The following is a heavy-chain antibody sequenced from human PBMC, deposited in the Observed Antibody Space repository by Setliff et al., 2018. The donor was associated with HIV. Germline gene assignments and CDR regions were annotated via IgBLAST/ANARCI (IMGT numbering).Heavy chain of an antibody. V-gene: IGHV4-4*07. CDR3: ARTTILQESFDL. J-gene: IGHJ3*01. CDR2: IYTSGST. Sequence: SETLSLTCTVSGGSITSFYWNWIRQPAGRGLEWIGRIYTSGSTNYSPSLKSRVSMSVDTSRNQLSLRPTSVTAADTAVYFCARTTILQESFDLWGQGTMVTVSS. CDR1: GGSITSFY. D-gene: IGHD1-1*01.